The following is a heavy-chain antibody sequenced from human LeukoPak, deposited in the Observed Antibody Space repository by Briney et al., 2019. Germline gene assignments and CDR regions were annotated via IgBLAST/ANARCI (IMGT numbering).Heavy chain of an antibody. CDR1: GFTFSTYW. Sequence: PGGSLRLSCATSGFTFSTYWMTWVRQAPGKGLKWVANIKQDGSEKYYVDSVKGQFTISRDNAQNSLYLQMNSLRAEDTAIYYCATSTAAAGTDWGQGTLVTVSS. D-gene: IGHD6-13*01. CDR3: ATSTAAAGTD. V-gene: IGHV3-7*03. J-gene: IGHJ4*02. CDR2: IKQDGSEK.